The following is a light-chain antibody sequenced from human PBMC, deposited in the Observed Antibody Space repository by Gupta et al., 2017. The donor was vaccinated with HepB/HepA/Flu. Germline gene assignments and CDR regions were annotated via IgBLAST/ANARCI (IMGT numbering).Light chain of an antibody. J-gene: IGKJ4*01. CDR3: QQYDTSPLT. CDR1: QSIGSIY. Sequence: VVLTLSPGTLSLSLVERATLSCSASQSIGSIYLAWYQQTPGQAPRLLFYGTSSRATDIPDRFSGSGSGTDFTLTSSRLEPEDFAVYYCQQYDTSPLTFGGGTKVEIK. V-gene: IGKV3-20*01. CDR2: GTS.